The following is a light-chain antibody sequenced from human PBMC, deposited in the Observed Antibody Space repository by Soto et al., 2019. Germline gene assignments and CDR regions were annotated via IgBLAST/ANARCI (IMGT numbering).Light chain of an antibody. Sequence: EMVMTQSPVTLSVSHGERATLSCRASQSVSNNLAWYQQKPGQAPRLLIYGASTRATTIPARFSGSGSGTEFTLSISSLQSEDFAVYYCQQYNSWPRTFGQGTKVDIK. J-gene: IGKJ1*01. CDR1: QSVSNN. CDR3: QQYNSWPRT. CDR2: GAS. V-gene: IGKV3-15*01.